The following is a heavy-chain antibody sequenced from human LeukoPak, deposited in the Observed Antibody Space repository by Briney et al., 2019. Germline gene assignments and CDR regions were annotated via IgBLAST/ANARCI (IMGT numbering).Heavy chain of an antibody. V-gene: IGHV3-23*01. CDR3: AKDRDCSSTGCYVFAN. D-gene: IGHD2-2*01. CDR2: ISGDGEST. J-gene: IGHJ4*02. Sequence: ETLSLTCAVYGGSFSGYYWSWIRQAPGKGLQWVSVISGDGESTYYADSVRGRFTISRDNSKNTMYLQMNNLRAEDTAIYYCAKDRDCSSTGCYVFANWGQGTLVTVSS. CDR1: GGSFSGYY.